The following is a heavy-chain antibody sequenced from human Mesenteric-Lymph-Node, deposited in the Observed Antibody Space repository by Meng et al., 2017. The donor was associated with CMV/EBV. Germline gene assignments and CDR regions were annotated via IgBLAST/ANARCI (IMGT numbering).Heavy chain of an antibody. J-gene: IGHJ5*02. V-gene: IGHV1-46*01. CDR2: VNPSGDST. Sequence: ASVKVSCKASAYTFTNYYIHWVRQAPGRGLEWMGIVNPSGDSTSYAQKFQGRVTMTRDTSTSTVYMELSSLRSEDTAVYYCARGSQVGSWFDPWGQGIRVTVSS. D-gene: IGHD1-26*01. CDR3: ARGSQVGSWFDP. CDR1: AYTFTNYY.